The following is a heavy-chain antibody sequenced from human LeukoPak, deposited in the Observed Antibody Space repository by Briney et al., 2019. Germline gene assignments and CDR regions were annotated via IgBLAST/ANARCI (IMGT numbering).Heavy chain of an antibody. Sequence: GGSLRLSCAASGFTFSSYNMNWVRQAPGKGLEWVSSISSSSSYIYYAESVKGRFTISRDNAKNSLYLQMNSLRAEDTAVFYCTRLSSGWSDFWGQGTLVTVSP. CDR3: TRLSSGWSDF. D-gene: IGHD6-19*01. CDR1: GFTFSSYN. V-gene: IGHV3-21*01. J-gene: IGHJ4*02. CDR2: ISSSSSYI.